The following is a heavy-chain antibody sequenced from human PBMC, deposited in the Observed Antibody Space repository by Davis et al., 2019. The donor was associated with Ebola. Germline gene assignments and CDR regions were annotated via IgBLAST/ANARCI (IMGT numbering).Heavy chain of an antibody. CDR2: ISGSGGST. J-gene: IGHJ6*02. Sequence: PGGSLRLSCAASGFTFSSYAMSWVRQAPGKGLEWVSAISGSGGSTYYADSVKGRFTISRDNSKNTLYLQMNSLRAEDTAVYYCARRLIVGATYHYGMDVWGQGTTVTVSS. CDR1: GFTFSSYA. V-gene: IGHV3-23*01. D-gene: IGHD1-26*01. CDR3: ARRLIVGATYHYGMDV.